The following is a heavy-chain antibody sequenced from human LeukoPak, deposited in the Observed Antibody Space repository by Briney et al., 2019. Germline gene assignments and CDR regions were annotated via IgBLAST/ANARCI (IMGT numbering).Heavy chain of an antibody. Sequence: SETLSLTCTISGGSISSYYWSWIRQPPGKGLEWIGEINHSGSTNYNPSLKSRVTISVDTSKNQFSLKLSSVTAADTAVYYCARLTPYWGQGTLVTVSS. CDR1: GGSISSYY. D-gene: IGHD4-23*01. V-gene: IGHV4-34*01. J-gene: IGHJ4*02. CDR3: ARLTPY. CDR2: INHSGST.